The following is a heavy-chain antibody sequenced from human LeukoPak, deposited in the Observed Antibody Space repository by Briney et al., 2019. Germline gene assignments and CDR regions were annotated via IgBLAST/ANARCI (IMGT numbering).Heavy chain of an antibody. V-gene: IGHV5-51*01. CDR3: ARGGSGWYFDY. D-gene: IGHD6-19*01. J-gene: IGHJ4*01. Sequence: GESLKISCKGSGYSFTNYWIGWVRQMPGKGLEYMGLIYTVDSDTKYSPSFQGQVTISVDKSIKTAYLRWTSLKASDTGMYYCARGGSGWYFDYWGHGSLVTVS. CDR1: GYSFTNYW. CDR2: IYTVDSDT.